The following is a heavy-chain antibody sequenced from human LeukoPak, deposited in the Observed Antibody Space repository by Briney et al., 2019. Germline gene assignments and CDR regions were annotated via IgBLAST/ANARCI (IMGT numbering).Heavy chain of an antibody. CDR2: MYYSGST. Sequence: PSETLSLTCTVAGGSISSGDYYWSWIRQPPGKGLEWIGYMYYSGSTYYNPSLKSRVTISVDTSKNQFSLKLSSVTAADTAVYYCARARAGEYDYVWGSYRYTEGNYFDYWGQGTLVTVSS. CDR3: ARARAGEYDYVWGSYRYTEGNYFDY. CDR1: GGSISSGDYY. J-gene: IGHJ4*02. V-gene: IGHV4-30-4*01. D-gene: IGHD3-16*02.